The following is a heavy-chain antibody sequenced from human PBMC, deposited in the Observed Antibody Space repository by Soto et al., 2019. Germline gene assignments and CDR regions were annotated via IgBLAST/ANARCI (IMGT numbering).Heavy chain of an antibody. CDR2: IYYSGST. D-gene: IGHD6-13*01. Sequence: QVQLQESGPGLVKPSETLSLTCTVSGGSISSYYWSWIRQPPGKGLEWIGYIYYSGSTNYNPSLKSRVTISVDTSKNQFSLQLSSVTAAATAVYYWASGEGIAAAGVFDYWGQGTLVTVSS. V-gene: IGHV4-59*01. J-gene: IGHJ4*02. CDR3: ASGEGIAAAGVFDY. CDR1: GGSISSYY.